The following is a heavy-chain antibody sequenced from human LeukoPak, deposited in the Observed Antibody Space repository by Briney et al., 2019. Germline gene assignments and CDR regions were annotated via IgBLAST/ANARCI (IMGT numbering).Heavy chain of an antibody. D-gene: IGHD6-13*01. CDR3: ARTGAPGTVDY. CDR1: GFSFSGYW. V-gene: IGHV3-7*01. Sequence: GGSLRLSCAASGFSFSGYWMSWARQAPGKGLEWVALINHGGSEKYYVDSVKGRFTISRDNAENSLDLQMNSLRAEDTAVYNCARTGAPGTVDYWGQGTLVTVSS. CDR2: INHGGSEK. J-gene: IGHJ4*02.